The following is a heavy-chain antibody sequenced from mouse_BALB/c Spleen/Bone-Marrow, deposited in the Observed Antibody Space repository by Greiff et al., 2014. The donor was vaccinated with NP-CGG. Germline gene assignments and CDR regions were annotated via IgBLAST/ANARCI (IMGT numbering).Heavy chain of an antibody. CDR1: GYTFTSYT. J-gene: IGHJ3*01. Sequence: VQLQQSGAELVRPGASVKLSCKASGYTFTSYTMHWVKQRPGQGLEWIGYINPSSGYTNYNQKFKDKATLTADKSSSTAYMQLSSLTSEDSADYCCARECCGNWFAYWGQGTLVTVSA. CDR3: ARECCGNWFAY. V-gene: IGHV1-4*01. D-gene: IGHD1-1*02. CDR2: INPSSGYT.